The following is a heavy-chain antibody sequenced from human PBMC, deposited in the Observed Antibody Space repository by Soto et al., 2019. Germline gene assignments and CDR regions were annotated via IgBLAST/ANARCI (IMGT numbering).Heavy chain of an antibody. Sequence: QVQLVESGGGVVQPGRSLRLSCEASGFTFSYGFNWVRQAPGRGLEWVAVIWCDGSNKFCADSVKGRFTISRDNSKKKLYPQMNSLRAEDRAVYYCEREGYCSGGGCYSGMDVWGQGTRVTVSS. V-gene: IGHV3-33*01. D-gene: IGHD2-15*01. CDR2: IWCDGSNK. CDR1: GFTFSYG. J-gene: IGHJ6*02. CDR3: EREGYCSGGGCYSGMDV.